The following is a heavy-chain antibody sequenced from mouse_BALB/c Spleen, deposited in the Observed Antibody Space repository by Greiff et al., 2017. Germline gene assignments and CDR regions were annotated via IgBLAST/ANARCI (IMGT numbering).Heavy chain of an antibody. CDR3: TYYRYDAMDY. Sequence: EVKLVESGGGLVQPGGSMKLSCVASGFTFSNYWMNWVRQSPEKGLEWVAEIRLKSNNYATHYAESVKGRFTISRDDSKSSVYLQMNNLRAEDTGIYYCTYYRYDAMDYWGQGTSVTVSS. V-gene: IGHV6-6*02. CDR1: GFTFSNYW. J-gene: IGHJ4*01. D-gene: IGHD2-14*01. CDR2: IRLKSNNYAT.